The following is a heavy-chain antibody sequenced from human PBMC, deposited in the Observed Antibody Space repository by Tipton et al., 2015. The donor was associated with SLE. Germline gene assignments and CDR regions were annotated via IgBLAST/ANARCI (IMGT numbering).Heavy chain of an antibody. D-gene: IGHD6-13*01. CDR1: GFTFSYFT. CDR3: ARGLFSSSWYGTFDY. V-gene: IGHV3-21*01. CDR2: ISGSSSYI. Sequence: SLRLSCAASGFTFSYFTLNWVRLAPGKGLEWVSSISGSSSYIYYADSVKGRFTISRDNANNSLYLLMNSLRVEDTGVYYCARGLFSSSWYGTFDYWGQGTLVTVSS. J-gene: IGHJ4*02.